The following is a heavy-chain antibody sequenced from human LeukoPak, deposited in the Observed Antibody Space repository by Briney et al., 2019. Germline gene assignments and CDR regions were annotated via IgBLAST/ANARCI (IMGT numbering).Heavy chain of an antibody. D-gene: IGHD1-1*01. Sequence: SVKVSCKASGGTFSSYAISWVRQAPGQGLEWMGGIIPIFGTANYAQKFQGRVTITADESTSTAYMELSSLRSEDTAVYYCAREGAWRDAFDIWGQGTIVTVSS. CDR3: AREGAWRDAFDI. V-gene: IGHV1-69*13. CDR1: GGTFSSYA. J-gene: IGHJ3*02. CDR2: IIPIFGTA.